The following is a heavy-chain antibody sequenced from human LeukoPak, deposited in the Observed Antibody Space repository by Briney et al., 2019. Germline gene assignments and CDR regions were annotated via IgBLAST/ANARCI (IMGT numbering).Heavy chain of an antibody. V-gene: IGHV3-11*04. Sequence: PGGSLRLTCAASGFTFSDYYMSWIRQAPGKGLEWVSYISSSGSTIYYADSVKGRFTISRDNAKNSLYLQMNSLRAEDTAVYYCAKVAQLVFYYYYMDVWGKGTTVTISS. D-gene: IGHD6-13*01. CDR1: GFTFSDYY. CDR3: AKVAQLVFYYYYMDV. J-gene: IGHJ6*03. CDR2: ISSSGSTI.